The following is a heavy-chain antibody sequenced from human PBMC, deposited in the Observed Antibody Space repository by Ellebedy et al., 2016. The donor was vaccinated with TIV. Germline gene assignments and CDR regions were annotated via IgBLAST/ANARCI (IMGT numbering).Heavy chain of an antibody. D-gene: IGHD2-2*01. Sequence: SETLSLXXTVSGGSISSSSYYWGWIRQPPGKGLEWIGSIYYSGSTNYNPSLKSRVTISVDTSKNQFSLKLSSVTAAVTAVYYCARGEGDIVVVPAYYWGQGTLVTVSS. V-gene: IGHV4-39*07. CDR2: IYYSGST. CDR3: ARGEGDIVVVPAYY. CDR1: GGSISSSSYY. J-gene: IGHJ4*02.